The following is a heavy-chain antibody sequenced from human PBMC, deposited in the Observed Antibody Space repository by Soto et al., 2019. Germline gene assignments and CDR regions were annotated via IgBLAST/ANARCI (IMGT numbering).Heavy chain of an antibody. V-gene: IGHV3-48*03. Sequence: EVQLVESGGGWVQPGGSLRLSCAASGFTFSSYDMNWVRQAPGTGPEWVSYISRSGGSISYADSVKGRFTISRDNAKNSLYLQMNSLRAEDKAVYYCAREVTADAFDIWGQGTMVTVSS. J-gene: IGHJ3*02. CDR2: ISRSGGSI. D-gene: IGHD2-21*02. CDR3: AREVTADAFDI. CDR1: GFTFSSYD.